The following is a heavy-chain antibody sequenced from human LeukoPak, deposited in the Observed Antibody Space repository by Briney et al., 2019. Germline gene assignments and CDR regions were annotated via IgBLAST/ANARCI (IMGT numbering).Heavy chain of an antibody. V-gene: IGHV3-30*18. CDR2: ISYDGSNK. D-gene: IGHD6-19*01. J-gene: IGHJ6*04. Sequence: PGRSLRLSCAASGFTFSSYGMHWVRQAPGKGLEWVAVISYDGSNKYYADSVKGRFTISRDNSKNTLDLQMNSLRAEDTAVYYCAKDRGWLFGAMDVWGEGTTVTVSS. CDR3: AKDRGWLFGAMDV. CDR1: GFTFSSYG.